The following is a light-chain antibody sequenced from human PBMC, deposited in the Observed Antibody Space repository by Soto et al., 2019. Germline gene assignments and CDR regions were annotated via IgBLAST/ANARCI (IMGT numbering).Light chain of an antibody. J-gene: IGKJ1*01. CDR2: GAS. CDR1: QSISSD. CDR3: QQFDNWPPWT. Sequence: EIVMTQSPATLSVSAGERATLSCRASQSISSDLAWYQQKPGQPPRLLIYGASTRATGVPARFSGSGSGTEFTLTISSLQSEDFAVYYCQQFDNWPPWTFGQGTKVDI. V-gene: IGKV3-15*01.